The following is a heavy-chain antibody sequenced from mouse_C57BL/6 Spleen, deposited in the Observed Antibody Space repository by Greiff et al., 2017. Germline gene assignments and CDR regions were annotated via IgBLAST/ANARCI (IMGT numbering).Heavy chain of an antibody. CDR2: IYPGDGDT. J-gene: IGHJ1*03. Sequence: QVQLQQSGPELVKPGASVKISCKASGYAFSSSWMNWVKQRPGKGLEWIGRIYPGDGDTNYNGKFKGKATLTADKSSSTAYMQLSSLTSEDSAVYFGARNWDDWYFDVWGTGTTVTVSS. CDR3: ARNWDDWYFDV. D-gene: IGHD4-1*01. CDR1: GYAFSSSW. V-gene: IGHV1-82*01.